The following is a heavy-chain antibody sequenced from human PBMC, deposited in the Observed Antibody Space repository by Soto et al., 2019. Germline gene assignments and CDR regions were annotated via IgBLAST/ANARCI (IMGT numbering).Heavy chain of an antibody. D-gene: IGHD4-4*01. J-gene: IGHJ4*02. CDR1: GGSISSGGFY. V-gene: IGHV4-31*03. CDR2: IYYSGST. CDR3: ARRYSNSGDGFDY. Sequence: SETLSLTCTVSGGSISSGGFYWSWIRQHPGKGPEWIGYIYYSGSTYYNPSLKSRVTISVDTSENQFSLKLSSVTAADTAVYYCARRYSNSGDGFDYWGQGALVTVSS.